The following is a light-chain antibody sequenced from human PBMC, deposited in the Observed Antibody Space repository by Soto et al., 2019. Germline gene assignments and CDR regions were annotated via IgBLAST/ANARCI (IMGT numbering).Light chain of an antibody. J-gene: IGKJ3*01. CDR2: AAS. Sequence: DIQMTQSPSYLSASVGDRVTITCRASQSISNYLNWYQQKPGKAPKLLIYAASSLQSGVPSRFSGSGSGTDFTLTICSLQPEDFATYSCQQSYTTLFTFGPGTNVDIK. CDR1: QSISNY. CDR3: QQSYTTLFT. V-gene: IGKV1-39*01.